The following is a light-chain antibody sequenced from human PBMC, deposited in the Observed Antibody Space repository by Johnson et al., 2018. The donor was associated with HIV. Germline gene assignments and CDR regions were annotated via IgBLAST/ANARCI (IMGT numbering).Light chain of an antibody. J-gene: IGLJ1*01. CDR3: GTWDSSLSAYV. Sequence: SVLTQPPSVSAAPGQRVTISCSGSSSNIGNNYVSWYQQLQGTAPKLLIYENNKRPSGIPDRFSGSKSGTSATLGITGLQTGDEADYYCGTWDSSLSAYVFGTATKVTVL. CDR2: ENN. CDR1: SSNIGNNY. V-gene: IGLV1-51*02.